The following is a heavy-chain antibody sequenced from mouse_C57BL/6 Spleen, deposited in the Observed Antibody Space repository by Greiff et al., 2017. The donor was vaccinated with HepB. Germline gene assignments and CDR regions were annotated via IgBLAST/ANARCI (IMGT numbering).Heavy chain of an antibody. CDR3: AREGFYYAMDY. CDR2: INPNNGGT. J-gene: IGHJ4*01. CDR1: GYTFTDYN. V-gene: IGHV1-18*01. Sequence: VQLKQPGAELVRPGSSVKIPCKASGYTFTDYNMDWVKQSHGKSLEWIGDINPNNGGTIYNQKFKGKATLTVDKSSSTAYMELRSLTSEDTAVYYCAREGFYYAMDYWGQGASVTVSS.